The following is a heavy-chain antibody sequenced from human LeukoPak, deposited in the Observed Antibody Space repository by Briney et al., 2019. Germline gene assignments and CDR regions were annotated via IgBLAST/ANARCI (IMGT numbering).Heavy chain of an antibody. Sequence: KPSETLSLTCTVSGYSISSGYYWGWIRQPPGRGLEGIGSIYHSGSTYYNPSLKSRVTISVDTSKNQFSLKLSSVTAADTAVYYCARQHYDFWSGYYKDYYYYYMDVWGKGTTVTVSS. CDR2: IYHSGST. J-gene: IGHJ6*03. D-gene: IGHD3-3*01. CDR1: GYSISSGYY. V-gene: IGHV4-38-2*02. CDR3: ARQHYDFWSGYYKDYYYYYMDV.